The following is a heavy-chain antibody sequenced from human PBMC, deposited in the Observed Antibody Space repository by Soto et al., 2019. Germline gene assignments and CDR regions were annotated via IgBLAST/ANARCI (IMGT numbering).Heavy chain of an antibody. V-gene: IGHV4-30-4*01. CDR2: IYYSGST. Sequence: QVQLQESGPGLVKPSQTLSLTCTVSGGSISSGDYYWSWIRQPPVKGLEWIGYIYYSGSTYYNPSLKSRVTISVDTSKNQFSLKLSSVTAADTTVYYCARAGDYYDSSGYSTYFDYWGQGTLVTVSS. CDR3: ARAGDYYDSSGYSTYFDY. D-gene: IGHD3-22*01. CDR1: GGSISSGDYY. J-gene: IGHJ4*02.